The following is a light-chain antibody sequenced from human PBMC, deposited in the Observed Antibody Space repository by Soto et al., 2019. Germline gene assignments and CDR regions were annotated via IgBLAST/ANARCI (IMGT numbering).Light chain of an antibody. V-gene: IGKV3-20*01. CDR2: GEY. CDR1: QSVSNNY. J-gene: IGKJ1*01. Sequence: LTQSPGTPSLAAGERATLSCRGSQSVSNNYLAWYQQKPVQAPRLLIYGEYNRATGFPDRFSGRGSGTDFNITISRLETEDFAVYYCQKYVASPWTFGQGTKVDIK. CDR3: QKYVASPWT.